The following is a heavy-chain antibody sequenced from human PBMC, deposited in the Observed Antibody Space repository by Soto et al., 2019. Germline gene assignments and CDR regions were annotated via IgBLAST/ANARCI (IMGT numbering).Heavy chain of an antibody. Sequence: DVQLVESGGGLVQPGGSLRLSCAASGFTFSRYWMSWVRRAPGKGPEWVASIKEDGSEIYYVDSVKGRFTISRDNAKNSLHLQMNSLRVEDTAMYYCAREYRWGQGSLVTVSS. J-gene: IGHJ5*02. CDR1: GFTFSRYW. CDR3: AREYR. V-gene: IGHV3-7*01. CDR2: IKEDGSEI.